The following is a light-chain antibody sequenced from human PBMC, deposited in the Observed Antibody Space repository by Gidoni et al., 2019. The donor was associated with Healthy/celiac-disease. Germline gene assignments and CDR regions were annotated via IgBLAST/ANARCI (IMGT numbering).Light chain of an antibody. CDR2: AAS. CDR3: QQSYSTPQT. CDR1: QSISSY. Sequence: DIQLTQSPSSLSASVGDRVTITCRASQSISSYLNWYQQKPGKAPKLLIYAASSLQSGVPSRFSGSGSGKDFTLTISSLQTEDFATYYCQQSYSTPQTFGQGTKVEIK. J-gene: IGKJ1*01. V-gene: IGKV1-39*01.